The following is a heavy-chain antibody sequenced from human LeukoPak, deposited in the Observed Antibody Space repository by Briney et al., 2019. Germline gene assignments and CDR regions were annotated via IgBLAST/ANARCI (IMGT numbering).Heavy chain of an antibody. D-gene: IGHD6-6*01. CDR1: GFTFGSYA. V-gene: IGHV3-23*01. J-gene: IGHJ4*02. Sequence: PGGSLRLSCAPSGFTFGSYAMNWVRQAPGKGLEGVSGISYSGVSTYYGDSVKGRFTISRDNAENTLYLQMDSLRAEDTAVYYCARSISSSSSFDYWGQGTLVTVSS. CDR2: ISYSGVST. CDR3: ARSISSSSSFDY.